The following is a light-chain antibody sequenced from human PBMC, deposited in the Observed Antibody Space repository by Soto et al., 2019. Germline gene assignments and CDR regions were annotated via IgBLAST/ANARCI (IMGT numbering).Light chain of an antibody. V-gene: IGKV1-39*01. CDR1: QSSNSY. J-gene: IGKJ2*01. Sequence: DIQMTQSQSSLSASGGDRVTITGRARQSSNSYLNLYQQKPGKAPKPLIYAEFSLQSGVPSRFSGSGSGTDFTLTISSLQPGDFATSYCQQSYSTPLTFVQGTKLAIK. CDR2: AEF. CDR3: QQSYSTPLT.